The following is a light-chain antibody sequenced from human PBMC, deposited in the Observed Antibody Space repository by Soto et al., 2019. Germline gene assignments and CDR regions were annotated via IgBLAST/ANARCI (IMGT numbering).Light chain of an antibody. Sequence: EIVLTQSPGTLSFYPGERVSLACMASQTVDSSFLAWFQHKPGQAPRLLIYGASTRASGIPDRFSGSGSGTEFTLTITSIQPDDFATYYCQQYNSYPTFFQGTKVDIK. J-gene: IGKJ1*01. CDR2: GAS. CDR3: QQYNSYPT. V-gene: IGKV3-20*01. CDR1: QTVDSSF.